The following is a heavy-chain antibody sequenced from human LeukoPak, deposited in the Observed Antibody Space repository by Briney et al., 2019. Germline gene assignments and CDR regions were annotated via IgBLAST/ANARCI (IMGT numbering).Heavy chain of an antibody. CDR3: ASHHSLYSPFDS. D-gene: IGHD5-18*01. Sequence: SETLPLTCTVSSGSMNKYYWSWIRQSPGEGLEWIGNVYFSGTADYKSSLKSRVVISVDTSKDQISLKLSSVTAADTAVYCCASHHSLYSPFDSWGPGILVTVSS. CDR1: SGSMNKYY. CDR2: VYFSGTA. J-gene: IGHJ4*02. V-gene: IGHV4-59*01.